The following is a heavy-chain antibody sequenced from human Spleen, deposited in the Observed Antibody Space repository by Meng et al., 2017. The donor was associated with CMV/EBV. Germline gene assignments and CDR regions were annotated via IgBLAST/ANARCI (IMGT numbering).Heavy chain of an antibody. V-gene: IGHV3-23*01. Sequence: GESLKISCAASGFTFSSYAMSWVRQAPGKGLEWVSAISGSGGSTYYADSVKGRFTISRDNSKSTLYLQMNSLRAEDTAVYYCAKVSGYLAARGDFDYWGQGTLVTVSS. CDR2: ISGSGGST. D-gene: IGHD6-13*01. J-gene: IGHJ4*02. CDR3: AKVSGYLAARGDFDY. CDR1: GFTFSSYA.